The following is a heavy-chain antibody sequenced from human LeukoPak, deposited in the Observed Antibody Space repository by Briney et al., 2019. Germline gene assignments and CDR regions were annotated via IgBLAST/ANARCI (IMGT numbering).Heavy chain of an antibody. D-gene: IGHD2-2*01. V-gene: IGHV5-51*01. J-gene: IGHJ4*02. CDR1: GYSFTNYW. Sequence: GESLQSSCKGSGYSFTNYWIGWVRQMPGKGVEWMGAIYPGDSDTRYRPSFQGQVTISADKSISTAYLQWSSLKASDTAMYYCAKHRYCTSTACFDMGGYWGQGTLVTVSS. CDR3: AKHRYCTSTACFDMGGY. CDR2: IYPGDSDT.